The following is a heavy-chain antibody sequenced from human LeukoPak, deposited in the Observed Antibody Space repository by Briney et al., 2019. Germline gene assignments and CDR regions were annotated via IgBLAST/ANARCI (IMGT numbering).Heavy chain of an antibody. J-gene: IGHJ6*02. V-gene: IGHV4-34*01. CDR1: GGSFSGYY. Sequence: PSETLSLTCAVYGGSFSGYYWSWIRQPPGKGLEWIGEINHSGSTNYNPSLKSRVTISVDTSKNQFSLKLSSVTAADTAVYYCARVSRGYYYYYGMDVWGQGTTVTVSS. CDR2: INHSGST. CDR3: ARVSRGYYYYYGMDV.